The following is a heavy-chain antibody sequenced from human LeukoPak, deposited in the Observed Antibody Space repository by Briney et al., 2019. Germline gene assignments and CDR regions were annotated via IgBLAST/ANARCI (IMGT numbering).Heavy chain of an antibody. J-gene: IGHJ4*02. V-gene: IGHV3-9*01. D-gene: IGHD4-17*01. CDR2: ISWNSGSI. Sequence: GGSLRLSCAASGFTFDDYAMHWVRQAPGKGLEWVSGISWNSGSIGYADSVKGRFTISRDNAKNSLYLQMNSLRAEDTVLYYCAKEGYGRGGYFDYWGQGTLVTVSS. CDR3: AKEGYGRGGYFDY. CDR1: GFTFDDYA.